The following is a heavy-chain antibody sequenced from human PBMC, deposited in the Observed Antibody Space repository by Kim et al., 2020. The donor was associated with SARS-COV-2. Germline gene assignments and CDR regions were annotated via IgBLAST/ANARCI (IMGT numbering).Heavy chain of an antibody. CDR3: TTGPTIFGVVTSFAY. V-gene: IGHV3-15*01. Sequence: APVKGRFTISRNDSKNTLYLQMNSLKTEDTAVYYCTTGPTIFGVVTSFAYWGQGTLVTVSS. J-gene: IGHJ4*02. D-gene: IGHD3-3*01.